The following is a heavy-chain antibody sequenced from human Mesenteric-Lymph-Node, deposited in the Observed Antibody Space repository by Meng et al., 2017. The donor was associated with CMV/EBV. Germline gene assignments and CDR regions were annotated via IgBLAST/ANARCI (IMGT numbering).Heavy chain of an antibody. CDR1: GFTFSTYE. D-gene: IGHD2-2*02. CDR2: ISSSGSNI. V-gene: IGHV3-48*03. CDR3: ARGGDIVVVPAAINPDAFDI. Sequence: GESLKISCAASGFTFSTYEINWVRQAPGKGLEWISYISSSGSNILYADSVKGRFTISRDNAKNSLYLQMNSPRAEDTAVYYCARGGDIVVVPAAINPDAFDIWGQGTMVTVSS. J-gene: IGHJ3*02.